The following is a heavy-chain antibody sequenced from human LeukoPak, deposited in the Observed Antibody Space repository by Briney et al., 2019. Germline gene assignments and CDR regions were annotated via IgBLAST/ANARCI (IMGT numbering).Heavy chain of an antibody. J-gene: IGHJ3*02. Sequence: GGSLRLSCAVSGFTFSGYWMTWVRQAPGKGLEWVANIQEDGSEKYYVDSVKGRFTISRDNAKNSLFLQMNSLRVDDTAVYYCAREPERSTGLYSDAFDMWGQGTMVTVSS. CDR2: IQEDGSEK. CDR3: AREPERSTGLYSDAFDM. V-gene: IGHV3-7*01. CDR1: GFTFSGYW. D-gene: IGHD6-19*01.